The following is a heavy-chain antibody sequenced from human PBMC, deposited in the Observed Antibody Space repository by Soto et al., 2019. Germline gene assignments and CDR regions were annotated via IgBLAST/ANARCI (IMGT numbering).Heavy chain of an antibody. V-gene: IGHV4-59*13. CDR3: ARRLFGSGWTLDS. Sequence: NPSETLSLTCDVSGASITTYYWSWIRQAPGKGLEWIGNVYHTGSTDYNSPLRSRVTISVDTSKNQFSLNMNSVTAADTAVYYCARRLFGSGWTLDSWGQGALVTVSS. J-gene: IGHJ4*02. CDR1: GASITTYY. CDR2: VYHTGST. D-gene: IGHD6-19*01.